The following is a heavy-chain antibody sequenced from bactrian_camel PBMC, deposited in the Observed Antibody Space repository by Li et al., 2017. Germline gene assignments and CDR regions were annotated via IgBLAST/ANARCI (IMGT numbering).Heavy chain of an antibody. V-gene: IGHV3S53*01. Sequence: HVQLVESGGGSVQAGGSLKLSCAASGDTASTNCMGWFRRAPGNEREAVAFVYTDGGRPRYADSVKDRFTISEGVAPNTVFLQMNSLQPEDTAMYCCAADPRRISCSEGHVGDVTSYRHWAQGTQVTVS. CDR1: GDTASTNC. D-gene: IGHD4*01. CDR2: YTDGGRP. CDR3: AADPRRISCSEGHVGDVTSYRH. J-gene: IGHJ4*01.